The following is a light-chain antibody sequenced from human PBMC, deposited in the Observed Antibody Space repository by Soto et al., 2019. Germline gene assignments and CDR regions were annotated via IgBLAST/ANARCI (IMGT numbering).Light chain of an antibody. CDR1: SGHNSYA. Sequence: QSVLTQPPSPSASLGASVKLTCTLSSGHNSYAIAWHQQQPAKGPRYLMKLNSDGSHSKGDGIPDRFSGSSSGAERYLTVASLQYEDEDGYYCQTWSTDIRVFGGGTELTVL. J-gene: IGLJ3*02. CDR3: QTWSTDIRV. CDR2: LNSDGSH. V-gene: IGLV4-69*01.